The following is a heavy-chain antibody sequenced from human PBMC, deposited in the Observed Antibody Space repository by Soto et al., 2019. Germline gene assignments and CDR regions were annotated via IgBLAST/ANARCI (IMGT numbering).Heavy chain of an antibody. Sequence: QLQLMQSGGEAKNPGASVKVSCEASGYSFSTYAISWLRQAPGQGLEWMGLITPNNGYTNYAQKFQGRLILTTDIPSSTAYMALTSLRYDDTAMYYCATSYDSGFDPWGQGTLVSVS. D-gene: IGHD3-3*01. J-gene: IGHJ5*02. CDR1: GYSFSTYA. CDR2: ITPNNGYT. CDR3: ATSYDSGFDP. V-gene: IGHV1-18*01.